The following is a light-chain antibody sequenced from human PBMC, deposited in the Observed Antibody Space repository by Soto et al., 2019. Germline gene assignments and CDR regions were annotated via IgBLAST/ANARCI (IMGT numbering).Light chain of an antibody. CDR2: WAS. J-gene: IGKJ1*01. CDR3: QQYYSTPRT. CDR1: RSXLYSSNNKNY. Sequence: DIVMTQSPDSLSVSLGERAAINFKSSRSXLYSSNNKNYFAWYQQKPGQPPKLLIYWASTRESGVPDRFSGSGSGTDFTLTISSLQAEDVAVYYCQQYYSTPRTFGQGTKV. V-gene: IGKV4-1*01.